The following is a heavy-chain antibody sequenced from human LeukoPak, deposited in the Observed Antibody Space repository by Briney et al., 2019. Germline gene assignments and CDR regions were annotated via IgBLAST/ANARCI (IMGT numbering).Heavy chain of an antibody. J-gene: IGHJ4*02. V-gene: IGHV4-59*08. D-gene: IGHD3-22*01. CDR1: GGSISSYY. CDR2: IYDSGSS. Sequence: SETLSLTCTVSGGSISSYYWSWIRQSPGKGLEWIGYIYDSGSSKYNPSLKSRVTMSPDMSKNQFSLKLSSVTAADTAVYYCARLESGVLGDPYYYDSSGYYYRGYFDSWGQGTLVTVSS. CDR3: ARLESGVLGDPYYYDSSGYYYRGYFDS.